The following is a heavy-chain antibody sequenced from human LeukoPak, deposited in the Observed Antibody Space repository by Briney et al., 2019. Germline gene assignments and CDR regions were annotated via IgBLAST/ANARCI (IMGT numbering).Heavy chain of an antibody. CDR3: AKGGGMNDY. V-gene: IGHV3-30*18. Sequence: GGSLRLSCAASGFTFSSYGMHWVRQAPGKGLEWVAVISYDGSNKYYADSVKGRFTIPRDNSKNTLYLQMNSLRAEDTAVYYCAKGGGMNDYWGQGTLVTVSS. CDR2: ISYDGSNK. D-gene: IGHD3-16*01. CDR1: GFTFSSYG. J-gene: IGHJ4*02.